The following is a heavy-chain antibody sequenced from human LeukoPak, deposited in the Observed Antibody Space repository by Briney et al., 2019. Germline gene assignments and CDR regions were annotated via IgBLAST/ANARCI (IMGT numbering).Heavy chain of an antibody. D-gene: IGHD3-9*01. J-gene: IGHJ4*02. V-gene: IGHV3-9*01. Sequence: GGSLRLSCAASGFTFDDYAMHWVRQAPGKGLEWVSGISWNSGSIGYADSVKGRFTISRDNAKNSLYLQMNSLRAEDTALYYCAKGHDDILTGYYDYWGQGTLVTVSS. CDR2: ISWNSGSI. CDR3: AKGHDDILTGYYDY. CDR1: GFTFDDYA.